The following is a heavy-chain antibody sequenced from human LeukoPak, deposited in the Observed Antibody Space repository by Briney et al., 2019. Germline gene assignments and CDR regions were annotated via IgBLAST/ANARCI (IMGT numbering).Heavy chain of an antibody. D-gene: IGHD3-16*02. J-gene: IGHJ4*02. CDR3: AKDAGSYNDYVWGSYPQGDY. Sequence: PEGSLRLSCAGSGFSFSHYAINWVRQAPGKGLEWVSAISGSGGSTYYADSVKGRFTISRDNSKNTLYLQMNSLRAEDTAVYYCAKDAGSYNDYVWGSYPQGDYWGRGTLVTVSS. CDR2: ISGSGGST. V-gene: IGHV3-23*01. CDR1: GFSFSHYA.